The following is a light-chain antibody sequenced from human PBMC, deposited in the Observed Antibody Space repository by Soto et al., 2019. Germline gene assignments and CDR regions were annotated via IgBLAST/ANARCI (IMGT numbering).Light chain of an antibody. Sequence: DIEMTQTPSSLSASVGDRVTITCQASQDISNYLNWYQQKPGKAPKLLIYKASTLKSGVPSRFSGSGSGTEFTLTISSLQPDDFATYYCQHYNSYSEAFSQGTKVDI. CDR3: QHYNSYSEA. CDR2: KAS. V-gene: IGKV1-5*03. J-gene: IGKJ1*01. CDR1: QDISNY.